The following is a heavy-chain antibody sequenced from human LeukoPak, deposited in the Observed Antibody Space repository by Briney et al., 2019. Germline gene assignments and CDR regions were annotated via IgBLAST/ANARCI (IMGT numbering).Heavy chain of an antibody. Sequence: PSETLSLTCTVSGGAITGFYWSWVRQPAGKGLEWVGRVYSSGTTTANPSRKSRVTMSADTSKNQFSLNLRSVTAADTAVYYCARGKSGPGFSHYYMDVWGSGITVTVSS. D-gene: IGHD3-10*01. J-gene: IGHJ6*04. CDR3: ARGKSGPGFSHYYMDV. CDR1: GGAITGFY. CDR2: VYSSGTT. V-gene: IGHV4-4*07.